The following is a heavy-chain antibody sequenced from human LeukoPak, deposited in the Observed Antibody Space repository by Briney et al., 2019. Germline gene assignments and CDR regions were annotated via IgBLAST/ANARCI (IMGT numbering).Heavy chain of an antibody. CDR1: RWTFSGYF. CDR2: INHSGIT. CDR3: ARGVGFVNIDY. Sequence: SETLSLTCAAYRWTFSGYFWSWLRQPPGKGLEWIGEINHSGITNYNPSLKSRVTISVDTSKNQFSLKLSSVTAADTAVYYCARGVGFVNIDYWGQGTLVTVSS. J-gene: IGHJ4*02. D-gene: IGHD3-10*01. V-gene: IGHV4-34*01.